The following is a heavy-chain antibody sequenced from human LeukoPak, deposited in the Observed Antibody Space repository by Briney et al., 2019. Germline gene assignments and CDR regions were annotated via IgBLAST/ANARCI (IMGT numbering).Heavy chain of an antibody. Sequence: ASVKVSCKASGYTFTGYYIHWVRQAPGQGLEWMGRINPNSGGTNYAQKFQGRVTMTRDTSISTAYMELSRLRSDDTAVYYCAREGDGYNHLLDYWGQGTLVTVSS. D-gene: IGHD5-24*01. CDR3: AREGDGYNHLLDY. J-gene: IGHJ4*02. V-gene: IGHV1-2*06. CDR1: GYTFTGYY. CDR2: INPNSGGT.